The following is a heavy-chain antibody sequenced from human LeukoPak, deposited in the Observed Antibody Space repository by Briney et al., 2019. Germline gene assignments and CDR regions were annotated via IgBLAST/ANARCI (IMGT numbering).Heavy chain of an antibody. J-gene: IGHJ6*04. CDR3: AGIPVFGVVLHQEPV. D-gene: IGHD3-3*01. Sequence: SETLSLTCTVSGYSISSGYYWGWLRQPPGRGLEWIGTIYHSGSTYYNPSLKSRVTISVDTSKNQFSLKLSSVTAADTAVYFCAGIPVFGVVLHQEPVWGKGTTVTVSS. CDR2: IYHSGST. V-gene: IGHV4-38-2*02. CDR1: GYSISSGYY.